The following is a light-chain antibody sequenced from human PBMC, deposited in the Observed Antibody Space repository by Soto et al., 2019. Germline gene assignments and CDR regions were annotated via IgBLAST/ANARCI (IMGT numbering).Light chain of an antibody. J-gene: IGKJ1*01. Sequence: EIVLTQSPATLSVSPGERATLSCRASQSISSTLAWYQQKPGQAPRLLIHGASKRATGIPARFSGSGSGTEFTLTISSLQSEDSAVYYCQQYSKWPPWTFGQGTKVDIK. V-gene: IGKV3-15*01. CDR3: QQYSKWPPWT. CDR2: GAS. CDR1: QSISST.